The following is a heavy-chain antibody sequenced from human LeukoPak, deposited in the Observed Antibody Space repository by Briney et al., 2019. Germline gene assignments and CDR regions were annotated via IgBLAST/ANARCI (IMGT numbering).Heavy chain of an antibody. J-gene: IGHJ6*02. V-gene: IGHV3-30*04. Sequence: PGGSLRLSCAASGFTFSSYAMHWVRQAPGKGLEWVAVISYDGSNKYYADSVKGRFTISRDNSKNTLYLQMNSLRAEDTAVYYCARASDYYGSGSQYGMDVWGQGTTVTVSS. CDR3: ARASDYYGSGSQYGMDV. CDR2: ISYDGSNK. CDR1: GFTFSSYA. D-gene: IGHD3-10*01.